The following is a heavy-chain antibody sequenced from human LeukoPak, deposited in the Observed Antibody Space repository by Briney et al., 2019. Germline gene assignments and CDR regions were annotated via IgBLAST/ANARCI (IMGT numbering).Heavy chain of an antibody. V-gene: IGHV1-69*04. J-gene: IGHJ4*02. CDR1: GGTFSSYA. CDR2: IIPILGIA. Sequence: ASVKVSCKASGGTFSSYAISWVRQAPGQGLEWMGRIIPILGIANYAQKFQGRVTMTEDTSTDTAYMELSSLRSEDTAVYYCATAPDRQYGDYAFDYWGQGTLVTVSS. CDR3: ATAPDRQYGDYAFDY. D-gene: IGHD4-17*01.